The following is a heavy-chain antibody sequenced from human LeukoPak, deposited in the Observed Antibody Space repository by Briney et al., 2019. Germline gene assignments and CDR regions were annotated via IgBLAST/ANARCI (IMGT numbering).Heavy chain of an antibody. D-gene: IGHD1-1*01. CDR1: GFTVSSNY. J-gene: IGHJ3*02. CDR2: IYRGGST. Sequence: GGSLRLSCAASGFTVSSNYMSWVRQAPGKGLEWVSVIYRGGSTYYADSVKGRFSISRDNSKNTLYLQMNSLRAEDTAVYYCAKDWWATGTTYDAFDIWGQGTMVTVSS. CDR3: AKDWWATGTTYDAFDI. V-gene: IGHV3-66*01.